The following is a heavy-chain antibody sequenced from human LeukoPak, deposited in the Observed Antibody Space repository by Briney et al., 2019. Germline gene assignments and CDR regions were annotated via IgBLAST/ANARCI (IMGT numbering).Heavy chain of an antibody. J-gene: IGHJ3*02. V-gene: IGHV1-69*04. CDR1: GGTFSSYA. CDR2: IIPILGIA. CDR3: ARDRLYCSGGSCYPVDAFDI. D-gene: IGHD2-15*01. Sequence: GASVKVSCKASGGTFSSYAISWVRQAPGQGLESMGRIIPILGIANYAQKFQGRVTITADKSTSTAYMELSSLRSEDTAVYYCARDRLYCSGGSCYPVDAFDIWGQGTMVTVSS.